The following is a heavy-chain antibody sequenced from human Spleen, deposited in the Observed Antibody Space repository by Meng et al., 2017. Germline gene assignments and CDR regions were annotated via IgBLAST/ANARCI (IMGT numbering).Heavy chain of an antibody. Sequence: GGSLRLSCAASGFTFSSYWMSWVRQVPGKGLEWVSSIGDSGGRMYYAESVKGRFTISRDNSKNTLYLQMDSLRAEDTALYHCAKARRSSGWTEKYYGMDVWGQGTTVTVSS. V-gene: IGHV3-23*01. D-gene: IGHD6-19*01. J-gene: IGHJ6*02. CDR1: GFTFSSYW. CDR2: IGDSGGRM. CDR3: AKARRSSGWTEKYYGMDV.